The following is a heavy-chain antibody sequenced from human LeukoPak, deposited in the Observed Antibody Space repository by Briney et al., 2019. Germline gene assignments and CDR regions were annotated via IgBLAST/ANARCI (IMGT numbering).Heavy chain of an antibody. CDR2: INHSGST. J-gene: IGHJ4*02. D-gene: IGHD3-10*01. CDR1: GGSISSGSYY. Sequence: SQTLSLTCTVSGGSISSGSYYWNWIRQPPEKGLEWIGEINHSGSTNYNPSLKSRVTISVDTSKNQFSLKLSSVTAADTAVYYCARSRAYGSGSYELDYWGQGTLVTVSS. V-gene: IGHV4-39*07. CDR3: ARSRAYGSGSYELDY.